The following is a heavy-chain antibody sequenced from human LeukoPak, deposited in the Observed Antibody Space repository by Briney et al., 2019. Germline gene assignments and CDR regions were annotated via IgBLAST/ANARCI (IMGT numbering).Heavy chain of an antibody. D-gene: IGHD2-15*01. CDR2: ISYDGSNK. Sequence: GRSLRLSCAASGFTFSSYGMHWVRQAPGKGLEWVAVISYDGSNKYYADSVKGRFTISRDNSKNTLYLQMNSLRAEDTAVYYCAKGLYCSGGSCYPLLVDYWGQGTLVTVSS. V-gene: IGHV3-30*18. J-gene: IGHJ4*02. CDR3: AKGLYCSGGSCYPLLVDY. CDR1: GFTFSSYG.